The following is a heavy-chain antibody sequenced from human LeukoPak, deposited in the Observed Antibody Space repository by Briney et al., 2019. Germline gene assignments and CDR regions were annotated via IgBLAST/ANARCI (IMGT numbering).Heavy chain of an antibody. CDR3: ASKPAATDY. CDR1: GFTFSSYA. J-gene: IGHJ4*02. Sequence: GGSLRLSCAASGFTFSSYAMSWVRQAPGKGLEWVSAISGSGGSTYYADSVKGRFTISRNNAKNSLYLQMNSLRAEDTAVYYCASKPAATDYWGQGTLVTVSS. CDR2: ISGSGGST. D-gene: IGHD2-2*01. V-gene: IGHV3-23*01.